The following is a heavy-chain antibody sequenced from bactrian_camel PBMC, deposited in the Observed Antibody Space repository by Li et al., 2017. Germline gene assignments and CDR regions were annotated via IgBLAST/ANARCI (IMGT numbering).Heavy chain of an antibody. CDR3: ATGVLSLRT. Sequence: HVQLVESGGGSVQAGGSLTLSCAASGATYSSYCMAWFRQAPGKEREGVASIDHDGSTTYADSVKGRFTISRDNAKNTLYLQMNSLKTEDTAMYYCATGVLSLRTWGQGTQVTVS. CDR1: GATYSSYC. CDR2: IDHDGST. V-gene: IGHV3S53*01. D-gene: IGHD3*01. J-gene: IGHJ6*01.